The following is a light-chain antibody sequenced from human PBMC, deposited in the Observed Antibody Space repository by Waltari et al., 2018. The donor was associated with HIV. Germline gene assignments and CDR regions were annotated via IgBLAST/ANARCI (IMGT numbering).Light chain of an antibody. CDR2: STN. J-gene: IGLJ3*02. CDR1: SGSVYTGSY. V-gene: IGLV8-61*01. CDR3: VLYMGSGIWV. Sequence: QTVVTQEPSFSVSPGGPVTLTCGLSSGSVYTGSYASWYQQTPGQTPRTLIYSTNTRSSGVPDRFSGSILGNKAALTITGAQADDESDYYCVLYMGSGIWVFGGGTKLTVL.